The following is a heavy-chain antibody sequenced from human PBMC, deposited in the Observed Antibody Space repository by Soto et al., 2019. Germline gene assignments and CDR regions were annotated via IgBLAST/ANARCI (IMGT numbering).Heavy chain of an antibody. CDR2: INHSGST. Sequence: PSETLSLTCAVYGGSFSGYYWSWIRQPPGKGLEWIGEINHSGSTNYNPSLKSRVTISVDTSKNQFSLKLSSVTAADTAVYYCARGRLSALRLGELSLHYWGQGTLVTVSS. V-gene: IGHV4-34*01. J-gene: IGHJ4*02. CDR1: GGSFSGYY. CDR3: ARGRLSALRLGELSLHY. D-gene: IGHD3-16*02.